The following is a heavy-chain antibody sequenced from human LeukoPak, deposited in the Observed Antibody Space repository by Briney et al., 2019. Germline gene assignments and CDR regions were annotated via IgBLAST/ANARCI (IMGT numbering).Heavy chain of an antibody. D-gene: IGHD3-22*01. Sequence: ASVKVSCKASGYTFTCYYMHWVRQAPGQGLEWMGWINPNSGGTNYAQKLHGRVTMTRERSISAAYMELSRLRSDDTAGCYCARDEDYYDSSGYYNWFDPWGQGTLVTVSS. J-gene: IGHJ5*02. CDR1: GYTFTCYY. V-gene: IGHV1-2*02. CDR2: INPNSGGT. CDR3: ARDEDYYDSSGYYNWFDP.